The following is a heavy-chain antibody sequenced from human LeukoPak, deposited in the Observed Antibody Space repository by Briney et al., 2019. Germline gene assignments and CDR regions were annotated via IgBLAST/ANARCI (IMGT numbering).Heavy chain of an antibody. CDR3: ARELSGWYGGGFDY. CDR2: ISYDGSNK. Sequence: SLRLSCAASGFTFSSYAMHWVRQAPGKGLEWVAVISYDGSNKYYADSVKGRFTISRDNSKNTLYLQMNSLRAEDTAVYYCARELSGWYGGGFDYWGQGTLVTVSS. J-gene: IGHJ4*02. CDR1: GFTFSSYA. V-gene: IGHV3-30*04. D-gene: IGHD6-19*01.